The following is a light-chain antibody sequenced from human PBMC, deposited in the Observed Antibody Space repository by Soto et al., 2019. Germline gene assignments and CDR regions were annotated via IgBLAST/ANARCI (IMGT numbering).Light chain of an antibody. CDR2: QVS. J-gene: IGLJ1*01. Sequence: LSESAPVFGSPGESLTISRTGTRSDVGGYHYVSWYQQHPGKAAELMIYQVSNRPSCVSNRFSSSKSANTAPRPISRLQAEDEAHYDCSVYAGGTTLVFGDVHKVT. CDR1: RSDVGGYHY. CDR3: SVYAGGTTLV. V-gene: IGLV2-14*01.